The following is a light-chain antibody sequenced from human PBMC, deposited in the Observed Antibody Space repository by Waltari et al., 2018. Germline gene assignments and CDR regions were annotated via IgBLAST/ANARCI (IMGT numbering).Light chain of an antibody. Sequence: DIQMTQSPSSLSASVGDTVTVSCRASQGINRDLNWFQLKPGKTPNLLIYDITTLHSGVPSRFSGSGSGTEFTLTIRNLRPEDFAVYYCLQHSTYPFTFGQGTKVEIK. CDR2: DIT. V-gene: IGKV1-17*02. CDR3: LQHSTYPFT. J-gene: IGKJ2*01. CDR1: QGINRD.